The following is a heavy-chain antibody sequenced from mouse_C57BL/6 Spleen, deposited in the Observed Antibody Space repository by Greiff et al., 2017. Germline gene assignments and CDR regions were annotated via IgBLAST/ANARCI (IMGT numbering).Heavy chain of an antibody. CDR2: IYPRSGNT. CDR1: GYTFTSYG. Sequence: VQLVESGAELARPGASVKLSCKASGYTFTSYGISWVKQRTGQGLEWIGEIYPRSGNTYYNEKFKGKATLTADKSSSTAYMELRSLTSEDSAVYFCARGEDGYSFDYWGQGTTLTVSS. V-gene: IGHV1-81*01. CDR3: ARGEDGYSFDY. D-gene: IGHD2-3*01. J-gene: IGHJ2*01.